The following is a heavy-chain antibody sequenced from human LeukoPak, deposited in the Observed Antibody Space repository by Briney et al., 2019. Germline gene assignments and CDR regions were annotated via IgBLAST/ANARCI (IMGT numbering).Heavy chain of an antibody. CDR2: IWYDGSNK. CDR3: ARGTDYGAKIDY. Sequence: GGSLRLSCAASGFTFSSYGMHWVRQAPGKGLEWVAFIWYDGSNKYYADSVKGRFTISRDNSKNTLYLQMNSLRAEDTAVYYWARGTDYGAKIDYWGQGTLVTVSS. V-gene: IGHV3-33*01. J-gene: IGHJ4*02. CDR1: GFTFSSYG. D-gene: IGHD4-17*01.